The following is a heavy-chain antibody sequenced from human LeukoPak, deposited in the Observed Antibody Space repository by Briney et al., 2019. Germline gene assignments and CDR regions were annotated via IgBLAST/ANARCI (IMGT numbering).Heavy chain of an antibody. CDR2: IYPGDSDT. Sequence: GESLKISCKGSGYSFTTYWIGWVRQVPGKGLEWMGIIYPGDSDTRYSPSFQGQVTISVDKSISTAFLQWSGLKASDTAMYYCARQNAEVSYFDYWGQGTLVTVSS. J-gene: IGHJ4*02. CDR1: GYSFTTYW. D-gene: IGHD1-1*01. V-gene: IGHV5-51*01. CDR3: ARQNAEVSYFDY.